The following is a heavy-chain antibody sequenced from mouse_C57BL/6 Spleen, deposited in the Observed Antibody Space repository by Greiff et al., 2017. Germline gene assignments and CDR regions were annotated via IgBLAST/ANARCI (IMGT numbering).Heavy chain of an antibody. D-gene: IGHD2-3*01. CDR3: ARWLLPWYFDV. V-gene: IGHV1-76*01. CDR2: IYPGSGNT. J-gene: IGHJ1*03. Sequence: QVQLQPSWAELVRPGASVKLSCKASGYTFTDYYINWVKQRPGQGLEWIARIYPGSGNTYYNEKFKGKATLTAEKSSSTAYMQLSSLTSEDSAVYFCARWLLPWYFDVWGTGTTVTVSS. CDR1: GYTFTDYY.